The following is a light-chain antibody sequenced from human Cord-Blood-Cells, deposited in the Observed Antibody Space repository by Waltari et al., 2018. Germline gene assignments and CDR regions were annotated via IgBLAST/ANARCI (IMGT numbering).Light chain of an antibody. J-gene: IGLJ3*02. CDR2: RNN. CDR3: AAWDDSLSGWV. V-gene: IGLV1-47*01. CDR1: SSNIGSNY. Sequence: QSVLTQPPSASGTPGQRVTISCSGSSSNIGSNYVYWYQQLPGTAPKLPIYRNNQPPSGVPDRFSGSKSGTSASLAISGLRSEDEADYYCAAWDDSLSGWVFGGGTKLTVL.